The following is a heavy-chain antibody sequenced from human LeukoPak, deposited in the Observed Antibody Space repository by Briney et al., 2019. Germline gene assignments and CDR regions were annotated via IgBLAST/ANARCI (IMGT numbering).Heavy chain of an antibody. CDR1: GYTFTGYY. J-gene: IGHJ6*02. V-gene: IGHV1-2*06. CDR3: ARDQSRYDILTGYPTYYYYYYGMDV. Sequence: ASVRVSCKASGYTFTGYYMHWVRQAPGQGLEWMGRINPNSGGTNYAQKFQGRVTMTRDTSISTAYMELSRLRSDDTAVYYCARDQSRYDILTGYPTYYYYYYGMDVRGQGTTVTVSS. CDR2: INPNSGGT. D-gene: IGHD3-9*01.